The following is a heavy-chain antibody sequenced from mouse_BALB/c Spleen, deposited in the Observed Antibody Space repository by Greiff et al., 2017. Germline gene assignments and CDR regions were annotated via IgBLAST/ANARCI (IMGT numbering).Heavy chain of an antibody. CDR2: ISNGGGST. J-gene: IGHJ4*01. V-gene: IGHV5-12-2*01. CDR1: GFTFSSYT. CDR3: ARHEYGNYEGAMDY. Sequence: EVMLVESGGGLVQPGGSLKLSCAASGFTFSSYTMSWVRQTPEKRLEWVAYISNGGGSTYYPDTVKGRFTISRDNAKNTLYLQMSSLKSEDTAMYYCARHEYGNYEGAMDYWGQGTSVTVSS. D-gene: IGHD2-1*01.